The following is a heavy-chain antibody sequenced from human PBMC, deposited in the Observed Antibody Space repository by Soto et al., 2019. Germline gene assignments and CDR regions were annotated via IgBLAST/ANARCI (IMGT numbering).Heavy chain of an antibody. CDR1: GYTFTSYY. CDR2: INPSGGST. V-gene: IGHV1-46*03. J-gene: IGHJ6*02. D-gene: IGHD5-12*01. CDR3: ARGDSGYDHYYYYGMDV. Sequence: QVQLVQSGAEVKKPGASVKVSCKASGYTFTSYYMHWVRQAPGQGLEWMGIINPSGGSTSYAQKFPGRVTMTRDTSTSTVYMELSSLRSEDTAVYYCARGDSGYDHYYYYGMDVWGQGTTVTVSS.